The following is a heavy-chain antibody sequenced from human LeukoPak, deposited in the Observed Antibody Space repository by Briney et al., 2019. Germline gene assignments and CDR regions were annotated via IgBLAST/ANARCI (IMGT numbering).Heavy chain of an antibody. V-gene: IGHV3-48*01. CDR1: GFTFSNYS. CDR3: ARAKRNGFDI. J-gene: IGHJ3*02. Sequence: GGSLRLSCAASGFTFSNYSMNWVRQAPGKGLEWVSYISRSSSTIYYAGSVKGRFTISRDNAKNSLFLQMNSLRAEDTAVYYCARAKRNGFDIWGQGTMVTVSS. CDR2: ISRSSSTI.